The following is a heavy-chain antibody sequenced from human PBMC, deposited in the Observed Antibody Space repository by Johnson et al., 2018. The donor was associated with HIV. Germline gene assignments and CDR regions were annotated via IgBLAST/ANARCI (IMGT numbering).Heavy chain of an antibody. D-gene: IGHD2-15*01. CDR3: ARDKYCSGGSCYLDAFDI. CDR1: GFTFSDYY. Sequence: MQLVESGGGLVQPGGSLRLSCAASGFTFSDYYMSWIRQAPGKGLEWVSYISSSGSTIYYADSVKGRFTISRDNAKNSLYLQMNSLRAEDTAVYYCARDKYCSGGSCYLDAFDIWGQGTMVIVSS. J-gene: IGHJ3*02. CDR2: ISSSGSTI. V-gene: IGHV3-11*04.